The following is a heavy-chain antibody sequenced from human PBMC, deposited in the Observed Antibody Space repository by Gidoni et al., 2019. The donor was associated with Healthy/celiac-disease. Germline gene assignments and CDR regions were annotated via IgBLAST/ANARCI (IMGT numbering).Heavy chain of an antibody. J-gene: IGHJ6*02. D-gene: IGHD3-9*01. CDR2: MSSSSSYI. V-gene: IGHV3-21*01. CDR3: ARFYDILTGYHRGDYYYYGMDV. CDR1: GFPFSSYS. Sequence: EVQLVESGGGLVKPGGSLRLSCAASGFPFSSYSMNWVRQAPGKGLEWVSSMSSSSSYIYYADSVKGRFTISRDNAKNSLYLQMNSLRAEDTAVYYCARFYDILTGYHRGDYYYYGMDVWGQGTTVTVSS.